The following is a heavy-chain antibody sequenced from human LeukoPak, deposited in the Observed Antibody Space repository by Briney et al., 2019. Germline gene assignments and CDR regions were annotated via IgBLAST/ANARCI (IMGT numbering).Heavy chain of an antibody. J-gene: IGHJ4*02. CDR1: GYTFTSYG. V-gene: IGHV1-18*04. D-gene: IGHD3-16*02. Sequence: ASVKVSCKASGYTFTSYGISWVRQAPGQGLEWMGWISAYNGNTNYAQKLQGRVTMTTDTSTSTAYMELRRLRSDDTAVYYCARDPKYDYVWGSYRPEEGYFDYWGQGTLVTVSS. CDR2: ISAYNGNT. CDR3: ARDPKYDYVWGSYRPEEGYFDY.